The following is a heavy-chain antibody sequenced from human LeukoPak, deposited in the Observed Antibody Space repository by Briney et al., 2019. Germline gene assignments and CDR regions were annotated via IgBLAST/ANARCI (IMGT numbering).Heavy chain of an antibody. CDR3: ARERGMDYFDY. D-gene: IGHD6-13*01. CDR1: GYSISSGYY. V-gene: IGHV4-38-2*02. Sequence: SETLSLTCTVSGYSISSGYYWGWIRQPPGKGLEWIGSIYHSGSTYYNASLKSRVTISVDTSKNQFSLKLSSVTAADTAVYYCARERGMDYFDYWGQGTLVTVSS. CDR2: IYHSGST. J-gene: IGHJ4*02.